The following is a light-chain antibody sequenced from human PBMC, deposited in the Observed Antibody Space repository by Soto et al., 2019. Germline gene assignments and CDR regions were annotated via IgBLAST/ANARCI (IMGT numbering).Light chain of an antibody. V-gene: IGLV2-14*01. J-gene: IGLJ2*01. CDR2: EVS. CDR3: SSYTSSSHVV. CDR1: SSDVGGYNY. Sequence: QSLLTQPASVSGSPGQSITISCTGTSSDVGGYNYVSWYQQHPGKAPKLMIYEVSNRPSGVSNRFSGSKSGNTASLTISGLQAEDEADYYCSSYTSSSHVVFGGGTKLTVL.